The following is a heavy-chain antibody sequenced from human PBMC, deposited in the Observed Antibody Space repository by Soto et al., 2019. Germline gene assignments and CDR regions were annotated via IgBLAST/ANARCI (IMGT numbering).Heavy chain of an antibody. D-gene: IGHD2-8*01. CDR1: GYSFAGYW. J-gene: IGHJ5*02. CDR2: IYPDNSDT. V-gene: IGHV5-51*01. CDR3: ARQGETAAIVPLIWFDP. Sequence: VQLVQSGAEVKKPGESLQISCQGSGYSFAGYWIAWVRQMPGTGLEWMGIIYPDNSDTRYSRSFQGQVTISADKSISTAYLQWSSLKASDTAIYYCARQGETAAIVPLIWFDPWGQGTLVTVAS.